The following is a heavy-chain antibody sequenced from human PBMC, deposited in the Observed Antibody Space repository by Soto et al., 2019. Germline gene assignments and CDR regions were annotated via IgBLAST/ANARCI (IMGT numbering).Heavy chain of an antibody. Sequence: QVQLVESGGGVVQPGRSLRLSCAASGFTFSSYGMHWVRQAPGKGLEWVAVIWYAGSNKYYADSVKGRFTISRDNSKNTLYLQMTSLRAEDTAVYYCARGDSISTICYGYYYGMDVWGQGTTVTVSS. J-gene: IGHJ6*02. CDR3: ARGDSISTICYGYYYGMDV. CDR2: IWYAGSNK. V-gene: IGHV3-33*01. CDR1: GFTFSSYG. D-gene: IGHD2-2*01.